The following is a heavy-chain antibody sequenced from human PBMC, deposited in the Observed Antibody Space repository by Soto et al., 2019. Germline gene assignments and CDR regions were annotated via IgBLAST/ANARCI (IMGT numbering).Heavy chain of an antibody. J-gene: IGHJ4*02. CDR1: GFTFDDYA. CDR2: ISWNSGSI. V-gene: IGHV3-9*01. D-gene: IGHD2-15*01. Sequence: EVQLVESGGGLVQPGRSLRLSCAASGFTFDDYAMHWVRQAPGKGLEWVSGISWNSGSIGYAASVKGRFTIARDNAKNPLYLQMTSLRAEDTALYYCAKGGVGVVAASIDYWGQGTLVTVSS. CDR3: AKGGVGVVAASIDY.